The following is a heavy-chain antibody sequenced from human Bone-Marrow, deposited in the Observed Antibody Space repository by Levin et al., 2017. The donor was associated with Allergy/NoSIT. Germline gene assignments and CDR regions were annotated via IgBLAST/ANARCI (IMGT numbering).Heavy chain of an antibody. CDR2: IDWDDDK. D-gene: IGHD1-14*01. CDR3: ARAAEKWNYFEY. CDR1: GFSLSTNRMR. Sequence: SGPTLVKPTQTLTLTCTFSGFSLSTNRMRVSWIRQSPGKALEWLARIDWDDDKFYSTSLKTRLTISKDTSRNQVLLTLTNVAPVDTGTYYCARAAEKWNYFEYWGQGTQVTVSA. J-gene: IGHJ4*02. V-gene: IGHV2-70*04.